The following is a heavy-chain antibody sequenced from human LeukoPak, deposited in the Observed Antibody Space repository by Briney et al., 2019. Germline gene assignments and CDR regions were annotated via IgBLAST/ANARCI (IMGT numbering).Heavy chain of an antibody. CDR1: GRPISCYY. CDR3: AGEQQQLVP. CDR2: IYTSGST. Sequence: DPLPHTCSVSGRPISCYYWRWIRQPAGKGLEWIGRIYTSGSTNYNPSLKSRVTMSVDSSKNQFSLKLSSVTAAGTAVYYCAGEQQQLVPWGQGTLVTVSS. D-gene: IGHD6-13*01. J-gene: IGHJ5*02. V-gene: IGHV4-4*07.